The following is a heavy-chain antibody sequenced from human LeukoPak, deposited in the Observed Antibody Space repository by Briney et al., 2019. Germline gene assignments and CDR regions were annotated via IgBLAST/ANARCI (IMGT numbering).Heavy chain of an antibody. CDR1: GGSISSYY. D-gene: IGHD2/OR15-2a*01. CDR3: ARVSIGPYWYFDL. V-gene: IGHV4-59*01. Sequence: PSETLSLTCTVSGGSISSYYWSWIRQPPGKGLEWIGYNYYSGSTNYNPSLKGRVTISVDTSKNQFSLKLSSVTAADTAVYYCARVSIGPYWYFDLWGRGTLVTVSS. CDR2: NYYSGST. J-gene: IGHJ2*01.